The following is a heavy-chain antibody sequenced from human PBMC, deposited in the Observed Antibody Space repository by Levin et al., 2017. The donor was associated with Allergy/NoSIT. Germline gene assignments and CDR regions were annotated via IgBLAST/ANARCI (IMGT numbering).Heavy chain of an antibody. Sequence: GGSLRLSCAASGFTFSSYAMSWVRQAPGKGLEWVSAISGSGGSTYYADSVKGRFTISRDNSKNTLYLQMNSLRAEDTAVYYCAKDPGSITGTRGLRNVYYYYGMDVWGQGTTVTVSS. J-gene: IGHJ6*02. CDR2: ISGSGGST. CDR1: GFTFSSYA. V-gene: IGHV3-23*01. CDR3: AKDPGSITGTRGLRNVYYYYGMDV. D-gene: IGHD1-7*01.